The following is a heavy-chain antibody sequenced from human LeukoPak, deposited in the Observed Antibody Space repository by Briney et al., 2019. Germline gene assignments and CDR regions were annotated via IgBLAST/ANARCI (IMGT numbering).Heavy chain of an antibody. V-gene: IGHV4-4*02. D-gene: IGHD3-10*01. CDR2: IYHSGST. CDR3: ARCYMVRGVILDY. CDR1: GFTVSSND. J-gene: IGHJ4*02. Sequence: GSLRLSCAASGFTVSSNDMSWVRQPPGKGLEWIGEIYHSGSTNYNPSLKSRVTISVDKSKNQFSLKLSSVTAADTAVYYCARCYMVRGVILDYWGQGTLVTVSS.